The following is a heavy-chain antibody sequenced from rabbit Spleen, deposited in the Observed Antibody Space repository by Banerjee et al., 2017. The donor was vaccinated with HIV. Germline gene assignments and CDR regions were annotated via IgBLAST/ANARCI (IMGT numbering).Heavy chain of an antibody. CDR2: IDAGSSGFS. J-gene: IGHJ6*01. D-gene: IGHD8-1*01. V-gene: IGHV1S40*01. CDR1: GVSFSISSY. CDR3: AMDTASSFSSYGMDL. Sequence: QSLEESGGDLVKPGASLTLTCTASGVSFSISSYMCWVRQAPGKGLEWIACIDAGSSGFSYFATWAKGRFTISKTSSTTVTLQMTRLTAADTATYFCAMDTASSFSSYGMDLWGQGTLVTVS.